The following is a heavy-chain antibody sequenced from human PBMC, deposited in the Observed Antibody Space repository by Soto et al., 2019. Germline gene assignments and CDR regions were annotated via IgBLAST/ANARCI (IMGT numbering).Heavy chain of an antibody. D-gene: IGHD4-17*01. Sequence: SETLSLTCTVSGGSISSGDYYWSWIRQPPGKGLEWIGYIYYSGSTYYNPSLKSRVTISVDTSKNQFSLKLSSVTAADTAVYYCARQKVSRFYGEVDFFDYWGLGTLVTVSS. CDR1: GGSISSGDYY. J-gene: IGHJ4*02. CDR2: IYYSGST. CDR3: ARQKVSRFYGEVDFFDY. V-gene: IGHV4-30-4*01.